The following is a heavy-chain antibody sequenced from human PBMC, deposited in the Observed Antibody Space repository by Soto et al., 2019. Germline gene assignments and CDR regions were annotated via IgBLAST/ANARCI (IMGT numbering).Heavy chain of an antibody. CDR2: INAGNGNT. V-gene: IGHV1-3*05. D-gene: IGHD6-6*01. CDR3: ARVRSYSSSSRGYFAY. Sequence: QVQLVQSGAEEKKPGASVKVSCKASGYTFTSYAMHWVRQAPGQRLEWMGWINAGNGNTKYSQKFQGRVTITRDTSASTAYMELSSLRSEDTAVYYCARVRSYSSSSRGYFAYWGQGTLVTVSS. CDR1: GYTFTSYA. J-gene: IGHJ4*02.